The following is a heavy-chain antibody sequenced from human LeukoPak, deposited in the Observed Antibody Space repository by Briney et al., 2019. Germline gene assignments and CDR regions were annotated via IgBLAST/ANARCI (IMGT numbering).Heavy chain of an antibody. D-gene: IGHD3-22*01. CDR1: GYSISSGYY. CDR3: ARGGAYYYDSSGYQGAFDI. J-gene: IGHJ3*02. Sequence: PSETLSLTCAVSGYSISSGYYWGWIRQPPGKGLEWIGSIYHSGSTYYNPSLKSRVTISVDTSKNQFSLKLSSVTAADTAVYYCARGGAYYYDSSGYQGAFDIRGQGTMVTVSS. V-gene: IGHV4-38-2*01. CDR2: IYHSGST.